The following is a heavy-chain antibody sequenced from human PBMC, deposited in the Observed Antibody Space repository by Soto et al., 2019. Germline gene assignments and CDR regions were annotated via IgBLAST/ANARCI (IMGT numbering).Heavy chain of an antibody. CDR2: IYYSGST. Sequence: SETLSLTCTVSGGSISSGDYYWSWIRQPPGKGLEWIGYIYYSGSTYYNPSLKSRVTISVDTSKNQFSLKLSSGTAADTAVYYCARLVDCSGGSCPNWFDPWGQGTLVTVSS. D-gene: IGHD2-15*01. J-gene: IGHJ5*02. CDR3: ARLVDCSGGSCPNWFDP. CDR1: GGSISSGDYY. V-gene: IGHV4-30-4*01.